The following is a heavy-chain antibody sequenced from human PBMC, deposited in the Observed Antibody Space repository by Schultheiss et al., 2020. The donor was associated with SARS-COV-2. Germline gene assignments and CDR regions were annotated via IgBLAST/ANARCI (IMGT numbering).Heavy chain of an antibody. J-gene: IGHJ5*02. V-gene: IGHV4-31*03. D-gene: IGHD2-2*01. CDR3: ARAGGVIVVVPAAIWFDP. CDR2: IYYSGST. Sequence: SQTLSLTCTVSGGSISSGGYYWSWIRQHPGKGLEWIGYIYYSGSTNYNPSLKSRVTISVDTSKNQFSLKLSSVTVADTAVYYCARAGGVIVVVPAAIWFDPWGQGTLVTVSS. CDR1: GGSISSGGYY.